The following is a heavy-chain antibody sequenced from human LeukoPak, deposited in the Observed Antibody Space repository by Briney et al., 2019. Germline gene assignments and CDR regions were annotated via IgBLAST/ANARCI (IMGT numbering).Heavy chain of an antibody. J-gene: IGHJ6*02. D-gene: IGHD6-13*01. CDR1: GYTFTSYY. CDR3: ARDGSSSSSAVSDYYYYGMDV. V-gene: IGHV1-46*01. Sequence: ASVKVSCKASGYTFTSYYMHWVRQAPGQGLEWMGIINHSGGSTSYAQKFQGRVTMTRDTSTSTVYMELSSLRSEDTAVYYCARDGSSSSSAVSDYYYYGMDVWGQGTTVTVSS. CDR2: INHSGGST.